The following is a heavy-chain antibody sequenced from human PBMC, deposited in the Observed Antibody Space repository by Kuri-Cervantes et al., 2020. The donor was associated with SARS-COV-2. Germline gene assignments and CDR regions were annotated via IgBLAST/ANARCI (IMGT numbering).Heavy chain of an antibody. J-gene: IGHJ5*02. D-gene: IGHD2-2*02. CDR3: ARGGWGYCSSTSCYSWFDP. CDR1: GGTFSSYG. Sequence: SVKVSCKASGGTFSSYGISWVRQAPGQGLEWMGGIIPTFGIENYAQKFQGRVTITADESTSTAYMELSSLRSEDTAVYYCARGGWGYCSSTSCYSWFDPWGQGTLVTVSS. CDR2: IIPTFGIE. V-gene: IGHV1-69*13.